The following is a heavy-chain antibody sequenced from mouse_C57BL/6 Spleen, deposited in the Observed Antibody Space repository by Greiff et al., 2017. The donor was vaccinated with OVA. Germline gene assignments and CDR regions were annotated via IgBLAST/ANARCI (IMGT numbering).Heavy chain of an antibody. CDR2: INPNNGGT. CDR1: GYTFTDYY. CDR3: ARGYYGSRGGFAY. V-gene: IGHV1-26*01. Sequence: VQLQQSGPELVKPGASVKISCKASGYTFTDYYMTWVKQSHGKSLEWIGDINPNNGGTSYNQKFKGKATLTVDKSSSTAYMELRSLTSEDSAVYYCARGYYGSRGGFAYWGQGTLVTVSA. D-gene: IGHD1-1*01. J-gene: IGHJ3*01.